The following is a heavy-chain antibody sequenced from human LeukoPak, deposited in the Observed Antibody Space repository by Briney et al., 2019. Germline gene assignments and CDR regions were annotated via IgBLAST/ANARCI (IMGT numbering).Heavy chain of an antibody. Sequence: SETLSLTCSVSGGSISNYYWTWIRQPPGKGLEWIGYIYYSGSTNYNPSLKSRVTISVDTSKNQFSLKLSSVTAADTAMYYCARASDRLQPPDYWGQGTLVTVSS. CDR3: ARASDRLQPPDY. CDR1: GGSISNYY. CDR2: IYYSGST. D-gene: IGHD4-11*01. J-gene: IGHJ4*02. V-gene: IGHV4-59*01.